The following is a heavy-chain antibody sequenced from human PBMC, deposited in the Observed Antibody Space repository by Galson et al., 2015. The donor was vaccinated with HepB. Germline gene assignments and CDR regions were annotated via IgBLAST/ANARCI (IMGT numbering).Heavy chain of an antibody. J-gene: IGHJ4*02. CDR1: GYTFTSYA. D-gene: IGHD6-19*01. CDR3: ARGDSSGWYPLGFVDC. CDR2: INAGNGNT. V-gene: IGHV1-3*01. Sequence: SVKVSCKASGYTFTSYAMHWVRQAPGQRLEWMGWINAGNGNTKYSQKFQGRVTITRDTSASTAYMELSSLRSEDTAVYYCARGDSSGWYPLGFVDCWGQGTLVTVSS.